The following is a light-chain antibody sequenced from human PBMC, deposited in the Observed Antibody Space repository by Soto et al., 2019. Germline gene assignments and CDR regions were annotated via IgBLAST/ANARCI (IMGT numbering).Light chain of an antibody. CDR1: TSDVGDYNF. Sequence: QSVLTQPRSVSGSPGQSVTISCTGTTSDVGDYNFVSWYQQHPGNAPKLMIYDVTKRPSGIPNRFSGSKSGNTASLTISGLQAEDEADYCCCSYAGTYTYVFGTGTKVTVL. CDR3: CSYAGTYTYV. V-gene: IGLV2-11*01. CDR2: DVT. J-gene: IGLJ1*01.